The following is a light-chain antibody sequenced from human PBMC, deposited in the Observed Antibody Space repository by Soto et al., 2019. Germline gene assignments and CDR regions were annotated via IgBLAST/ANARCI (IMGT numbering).Light chain of an antibody. CDR3: QQYGSSVT. V-gene: IGKV3-20*01. CDR2: GAS. J-gene: IGKJ1*01. CDR1: QSVSSTY. Sequence: EIVLTQSPGTLSLSPGERATLSCGASQSVSSTYIAWYQQQPGQPPRLLIDGASSRAACIPDRFSGSGSGTDFTLTISRLEPEDFAVYYCQQYGSSVTFGQGTKV.